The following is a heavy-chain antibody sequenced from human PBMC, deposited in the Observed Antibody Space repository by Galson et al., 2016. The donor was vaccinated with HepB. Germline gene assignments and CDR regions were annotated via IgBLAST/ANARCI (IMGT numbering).Heavy chain of an antibody. CDR3: ARQVVDRNFEY. CDR2: IYLSGGT. J-gene: IGHJ4*01. V-gene: IGHV4-4*02. Sequence: SETLSLTCAVSGDSISSTSWWTWVRQTPGKGLEWIGEIYLSGGTKYSPSLKSRVTIIADMSKNQFSLELTSVTAADTAVYFCARQVVDRNFEYWGHGTLVTVSS. D-gene: IGHD2-15*01. CDR1: GDSISSTSW.